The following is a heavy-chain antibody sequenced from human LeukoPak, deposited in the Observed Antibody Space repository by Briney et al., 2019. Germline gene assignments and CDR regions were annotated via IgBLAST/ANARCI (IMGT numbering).Heavy chain of an antibody. V-gene: IGHV3-23*01. CDR1: GFTFSSYA. J-gene: IGHJ4*02. D-gene: IGHD3-22*01. Sequence: GSLRLSCAASGFTFSSYAMSWVRQAPGKGLEWVSSITSSGAATYYADSVKGRFTISRDNSDNTLYLQMNSLRAEDTAVYYCAKDRPNYYGSNGHYYKLNGDCWGQGTLVTVSS. CDR2: ITSSGAAT. CDR3: AKDRPNYYGSNGHYYKLNGDC.